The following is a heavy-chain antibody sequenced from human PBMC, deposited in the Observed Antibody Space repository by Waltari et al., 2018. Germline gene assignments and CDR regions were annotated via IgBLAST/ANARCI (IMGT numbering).Heavy chain of an antibody. CDR3: ARLDFWTGSYY. V-gene: IGHV3-53*01. J-gene: IGHJ4*02. CDR1: GFTVSNNY. CDR2: IYSGGST. Sequence: EVQLVESGVGLIQPGGSLRLSCAVSGFTVSNNYMRWVRRAPGTGLEWVSVIYSGGSTYYADSVKGRFTISRDSSENTVYLQMSSLRAKDTALYYCARLDFWTGSYYWGQGTLVTVSS. D-gene: IGHD3-3*01.